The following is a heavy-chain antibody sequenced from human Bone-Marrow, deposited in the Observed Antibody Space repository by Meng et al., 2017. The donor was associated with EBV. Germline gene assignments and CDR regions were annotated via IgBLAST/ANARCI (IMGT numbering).Heavy chain of an antibody. CDR1: GYTFTSYG. CDR3: ARFGEHGGYYYDSSGYSDY. D-gene: IGHD3-22*01. J-gene: IGHJ4*02. CDR2: ISAYNGNT. Sequence: QGRGGQSGAEVKKPGASVKVSCKASGYTFTSYGISWVRQAPGQGLEWMGWISAYNGNTNYAQKLQGRVTMTTDTSTSTAYMELRSLRSDDTAVYYCARFGEHGGYYYDSSGYSDYWGQGTLVTVSS. V-gene: IGHV1-18*01.